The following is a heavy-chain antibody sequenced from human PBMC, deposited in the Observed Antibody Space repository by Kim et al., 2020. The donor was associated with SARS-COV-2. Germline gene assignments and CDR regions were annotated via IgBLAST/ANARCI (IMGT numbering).Heavy chain of an antibody. V-gene: IGHV3-21*01. CDR1: GFTFSSYS. D-gene: IGHD1-26*01. CDR2: ISSSSSYI. Sequence: GGSLRLSCAASGFTFSSYSMNWVRQAPGKGLEWVSSISSSSSYIYYADSVKGRFTISRDNAKNSLYLQMNSLRAEDTAVYYCVRADEWELRSFDIWGQGTMVTVSS. CDR3: VRADEWELRSFDI. J-gene: IGHJ3*02.